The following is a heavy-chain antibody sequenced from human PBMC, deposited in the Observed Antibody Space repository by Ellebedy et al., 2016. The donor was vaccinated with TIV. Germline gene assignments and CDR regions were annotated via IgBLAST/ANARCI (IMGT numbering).Heavy chain of an antibody. J-gene: IGHJ4*02. D-gene: IGHD6-19*01. CDR3: ARVYSNAWDAISIDS. CDR2: FSHNGNT. CDR1: GGSISRYY. V-gene: IGHV4-59*01. Sequence: MPSETLSLTCTVSGGSISRYYWTWIRQPPGQGLEWIGYFSHNGNTNYHPSLSSRVTIPLHTSKKQFSLKLSSVTAADTAIYCCARVYSNAWDAISIDSWGQGTLVTVSS.